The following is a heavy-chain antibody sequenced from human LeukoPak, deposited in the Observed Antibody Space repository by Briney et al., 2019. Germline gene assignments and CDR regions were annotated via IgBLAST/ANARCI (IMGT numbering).Heavy chain of an antibody. J-gene: IGHJ5*02. D-gene: IGHD6-13*01. Sequence: GGSLRLSCSASGFTFSSYAMHWVRQAPGKGLEWVSTISDSGGSTYYAGSVKGRFTISRDNSKNTLYLQMNSLRAEDTAVYYCAKEAYSSSWNWFDPWGQGTLVTVSS. CDR1: GFTFSSYA. V-gene: IGHV3-23*01. CDR2: ISDSGGST. CDR3: AKEAYSSSWNWFDP.